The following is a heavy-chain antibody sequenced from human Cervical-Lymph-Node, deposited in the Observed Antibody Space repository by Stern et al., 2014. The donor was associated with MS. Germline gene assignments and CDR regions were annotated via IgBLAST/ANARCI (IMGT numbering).Heavy chain of an antibody. Sequence: VQLVESGPGLVKPSETLSLSCTVSGGSVNSDGDYWSWIRQPPGKGLEWIGYIYNIGRTNYNPSVKSRVTISLDMSKNQFSLKLYSVTPADTAMYFCARDRQRAGTEVRGIDVWGQGTTVTVSS. D-gene: IGHD3-10*01. V-gene: IGHV4-61*08. CDR2: IYNIGRT. CDR1: GGSVNSDGDY. CDR3: ARDRQRAGTEVRGIDV. J-gene: IGHJ6*02.